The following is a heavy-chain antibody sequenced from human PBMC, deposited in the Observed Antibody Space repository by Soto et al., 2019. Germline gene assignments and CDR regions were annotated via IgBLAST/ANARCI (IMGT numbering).Heavy chain of an antibody. CDR1: GFTFSTYA. V-gene: IGHV3-30*18. Sequence: QVQLVESGGGVVQPGRSLRLSCEASGFTFSTYAMHWVRQAPGKGLEWVAVISYDESDKLYADSVKGRFTISKDNSKNTLYLQMNRLRVEDTAVYYCVKSQFSDSGGYPLASWGQGTLVTVSS. D-gene: IGHD3-22*01. CDR2: ISYDESDK. J-gene: IGHJ4*02. CDR3: VKSQFSDSGGYPLAS.